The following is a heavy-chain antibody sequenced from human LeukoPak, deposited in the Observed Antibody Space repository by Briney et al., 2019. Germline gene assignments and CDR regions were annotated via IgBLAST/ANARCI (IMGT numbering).Heavy chain of an antibody. J-gene: IGHJ4*02. V-gene: IGHV3-13*01. Sequence: PGGSLRLSCAAFGFTFIDYDMHWVRQVIGKGLEWVSAICIRGDTHYSGSVKGRFTVSRENDESSLYLQMNSLSAEDTAVYYCARGGIQVSGIDEFDYWGQGTLVTVSS. CDR1: GFTFIDYD. CDR2: ICIRGDT. D-gene: IGHD6-19*01. CDR3: ARGGIQVSGIDEFDY.